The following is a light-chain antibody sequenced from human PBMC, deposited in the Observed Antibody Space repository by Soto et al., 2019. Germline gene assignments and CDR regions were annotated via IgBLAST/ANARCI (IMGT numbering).Light chain of an antibody. CDR1: QGISTN. Sequence: DIQMTQSPASLSASVGDRVTITCRASQGISTNLDWYQQKPGKVPNLLIYAASTLQAEVPSRFSGSGSETAFTLTISSLQPEDVAIYYCHKYNTAPWTCGQGPKVALK. V-gene: IGKV1-27*01. J-gene: IGKJ1*01. CDR3: HKYNTAPWT. CDR2: AAS.